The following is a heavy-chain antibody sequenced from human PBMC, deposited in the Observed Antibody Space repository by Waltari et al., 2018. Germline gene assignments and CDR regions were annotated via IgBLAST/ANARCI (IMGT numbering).Heavy chain of an antibody. CDR1: GGSISSHY. Sequence: QVQLQDSGPGLVKPSETLSLTCTVSGGSISSHYWSWIRQPPGKGLEWSGYIYYSGSTNYNPSLKSRVTISVDTSNNQFSLKLSSVTAADTAVYYCARDNGDYVFDYWGQGTLFTVSS. V-gene: IGHV4-59*11. D-gene: IGHD4-17*01. J-gene: IGHJ4*02. CDR3: ARDNGDYVFDY. CDR2: IYYSGST.